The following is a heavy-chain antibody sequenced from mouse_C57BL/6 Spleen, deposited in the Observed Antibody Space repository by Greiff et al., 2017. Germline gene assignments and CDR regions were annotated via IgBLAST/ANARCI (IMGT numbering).Heavy chain of an antibody. CDR1: GFNIKNTY. J-gene: IGHJ4*01. Sequence: EVQLQQSVAELVRPGASVKLSCTASGFNIKNTYMHWVKQRPEQGLEWIGRIDPANGNTKYAPKFQGKATITADTSANTAYLQLSSLTSEDTAIYYSAKSYYGNYDAMDYWGQGTSVTVSS. CDR3: AKSYYGNYDAMDY. CDR2: IDPANGNT. V-gene: IGHV14-3*01. D-gene: IGHD2-1*01.